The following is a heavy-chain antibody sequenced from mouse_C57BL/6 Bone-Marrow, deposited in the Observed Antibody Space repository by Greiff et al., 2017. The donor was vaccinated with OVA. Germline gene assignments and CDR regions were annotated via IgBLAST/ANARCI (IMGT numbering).Heavy chain of an antibody. D-gene: IGHD3-2*02. CDR1: GYAFTNYL. J-gene: IGHJ2*01. CDR2: INPGSGST. CDR3: ARTGD. V-gene: IGHV1-54*01. Sequence: QVQLQQSGAELVRPGTSVKVSCKASGYAFTNYLIEWVKQRPGQGLEWIGVINPGSGSTNYNEKFKDKATLTADKSSSTAYMQVNSLTSEDSAVYFCARTGDWGQGTTLTVSS.